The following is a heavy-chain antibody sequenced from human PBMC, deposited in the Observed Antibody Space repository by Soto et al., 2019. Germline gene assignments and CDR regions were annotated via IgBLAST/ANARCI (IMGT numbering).Heavy chain of an antibody. Sequence: TLSLTCTVSGDSVSSGDYYWTWIRQPPGKGLEWVGHIYFSGRTNYIPSLESRVTISLDTSKNQFSLKLTSVTAADTAVYYCARVPIDTYMIYWSDPWGQGXLVTVYS. D-gene: IGHD3-16*01. CDR1: GDSVSSGDYY. V-gene: IGHV4-61*08. CDR3: ARVPIDTYMIYWSDP. CDR2: IYFSGRT. J-gene: IGHJ5*02.